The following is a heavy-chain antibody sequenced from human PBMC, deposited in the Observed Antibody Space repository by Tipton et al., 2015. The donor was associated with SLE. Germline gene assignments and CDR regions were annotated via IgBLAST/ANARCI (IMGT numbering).Heavy chain of an antibody. CDR2: IWYDGSNK. CDR1: GFTFSSYG. Sequence: SLRLSCAASGFTFSSYGMHWVRQAPGKGLEWVAVIWYDGSNKYYADSVKGRFTISRDNSKNTLYLQMNSLRAEDTAVYYCAKDHGMAAAGQDDWGQGTLVTVSS. D-gene: IGHD6-13*01. V-gene: IGHV3-33*06. CDR3: AKDHGMAAAGQDD. J-gene: IGHJ4*02.